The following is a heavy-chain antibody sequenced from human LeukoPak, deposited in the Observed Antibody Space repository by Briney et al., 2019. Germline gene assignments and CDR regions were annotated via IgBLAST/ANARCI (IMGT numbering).Heavy chain of an antibody. CDR2: IYSGGST. J-gene: IGHJ4*01. Sequence: PGGSLRLSCAASGFTVSSNYMSWVRQAPGKGLEWVSVIYSGGSTYYADSVKGRFTISRDNSKNTLYLQMNSLRAEDTAVYYCARDFSGTYYFDYWGQEPWSPSPQ. D-gene: IGHD1-26*01. V-gene: IGHV3-53*01. CDR1: GFTVSSNY. CDR3: ARDFSGTYYFDY.